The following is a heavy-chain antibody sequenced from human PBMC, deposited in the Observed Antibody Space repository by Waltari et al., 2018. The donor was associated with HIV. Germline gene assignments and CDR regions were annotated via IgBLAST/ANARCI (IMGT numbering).Heavy chain of an antibody. Sequence: QVQLQESGPGLVKPSETLSLTCTVSGYSISSGYYWGWIRQPPGKGLEWIGSIYHSGSTYYNPSLKSRVTISVDTSKNQFSLKLSSVTAADTAVYYCARVGCSSTSCERGAYYYYGMDVWGQGTTVTVSS. J-gene: IGHJ6*02. V-gene: IGHV4-38-2*02. CDR2: IYHSGST. CDR1: GYSISSGYY. CDR3: ARVGCSSTSCERGAYYYYGMDV. D-gene: IGHD2-2*01.